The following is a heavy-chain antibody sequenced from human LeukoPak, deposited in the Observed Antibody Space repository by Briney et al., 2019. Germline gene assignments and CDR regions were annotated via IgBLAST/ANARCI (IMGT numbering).Heavy chain of an antibody. CDR3: VRGAEIGFDV. J-gene: IGHJ5*01. CDR1: GFTFTTYD. CDR2: IGTTGDT. Sequence: GGSLRLSCAASGFTFTTYDMHWVRQATGKGLEWVSAIGTTGDTYYPGSVKGRFTISRQDAENSVYLQMNNLRAGDTAVYYCVRGAEIGFDVWGQGTLVTVSS. V-gene: IGHV3-13*01. D-gene: IGHD1-14*01.